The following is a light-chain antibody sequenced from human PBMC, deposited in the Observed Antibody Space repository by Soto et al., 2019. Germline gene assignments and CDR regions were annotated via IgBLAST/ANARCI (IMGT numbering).Light chain of an antibody. J-gene: IGLJ2*01. CDR3: QTWDTGARVV. CDR2: LSSDGSH. CDR1: SGHSSYA. V-gene: IGLV4-69*01. Sequence: QSVLTQSPSASASLGASVKLTCTLSSGHSSYAIAWHQQQPEKGPRYLMKLSSDGSHSKGDGIPDRFSGSSSEAERYLTISSLQSEDEADYYCQTWDTGARVVFGGGTKLTVL.